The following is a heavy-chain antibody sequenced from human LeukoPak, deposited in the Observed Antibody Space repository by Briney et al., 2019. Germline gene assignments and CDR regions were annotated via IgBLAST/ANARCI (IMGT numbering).Heavy chain of an antibody. J-gene: IGHJ6*02. D-gene: IGHD3-10*01. V-gene: IGHV4-34*01. CDR3: ARGGITMVRGRVGMDV. Sequence: PSETLSLTCAVYGGSFSEYHWTWIRQPPGKGLEWIGEINHSGSTNSYPSLKSRVTMSVDTSKNQFFLNLRCVTAADTAIYYCARGGITMVRGRVGMDVWGQGTTVTVSS. CDR1: GGSFSEYH. CDR2: INHSGST.